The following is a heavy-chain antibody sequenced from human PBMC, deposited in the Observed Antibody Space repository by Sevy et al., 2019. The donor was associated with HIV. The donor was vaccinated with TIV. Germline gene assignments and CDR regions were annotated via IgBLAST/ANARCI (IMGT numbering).Heavy chain of an antibody. Sequence: GGSLRLSCAASGFTFSDHYVDWVRQAPGKGLEWVGRIRNRPNSYTTEYAASVTGRLTISRDDLRKSVYLQMNSLKTQDSAVYYCVRGPNCGVGGCQQISPYCLDVWGKGATVTVSS. CDR2: IRNRPNSYTT. CDR1: GFTFSDHY. CDR3: VRGPNCGVGGCQQISPYCLDV. J-gene: IGHJ6*03. V-gene: IGHV3-72*01. D-gene: IGHD2-15*01.